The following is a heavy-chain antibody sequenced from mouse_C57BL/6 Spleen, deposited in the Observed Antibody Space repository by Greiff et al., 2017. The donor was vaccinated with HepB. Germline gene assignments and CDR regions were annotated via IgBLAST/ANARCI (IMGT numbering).Heavy chain of an antibody. V-gene: IGHV1-15*01. CDR3: TRYGYNAMYY. CDR1: GYTFTDYE. Sequence: QVQLKESGAELVRPGASVTLSCKASGYTFTDYEMHWVKQTPVHGLEWIGAIDPETGGTAYNQKFKGKAILTADKSSSTAYMELRSLTSEDSAVYYCTRYGYNAMYYWGQGTSVTVSS. CDR2: IDPETGGT. J-gene: IGHJ4*01. D-gene: IGHD1-1*02.